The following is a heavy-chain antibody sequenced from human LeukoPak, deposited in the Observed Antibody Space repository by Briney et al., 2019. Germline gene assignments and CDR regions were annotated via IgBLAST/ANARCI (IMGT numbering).Heavy chain of an antibody. CDR3: ARAPDILTGYYTPKFDY. Sequence: ASVKVSCKASGYTFNNYGISWVRQAPGQGLEWMGWVSSYNGDTNYAQKFQGRVTMSTDTSTSTAYMELRSLRSDDTAVYYCARAPDILTGYYTPKFDYWGQGTLVTVSS. J-gene: IGHJ4*02. V-gene: IGHV1-18*01. CDR2: VSSYNGDT. D-gene: IGHD3-9*01. CDR1: GYTFNNYG.